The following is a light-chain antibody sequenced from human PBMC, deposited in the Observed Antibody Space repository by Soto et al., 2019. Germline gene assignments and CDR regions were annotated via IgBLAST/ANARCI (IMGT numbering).Light chain of an antibody. CDR1: QSVSSY. CDR2: DAS. Sequence: IVLTQSAATLSLSPGERATLSCWASQSVSSYLAWYQQKPGQAPRLLIYDASNRATGIPARFSGSGSGTDFTLTISRLEPEDSAVYYCQQYGNSRTFGQGTKVDIK. V-gene: IGKV3-11*01. J-gene: IGKJ1*01. CDR3: QQYGNSRT.